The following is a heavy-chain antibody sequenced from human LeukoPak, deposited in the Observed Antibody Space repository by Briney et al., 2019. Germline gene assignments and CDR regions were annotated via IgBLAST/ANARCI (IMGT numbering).Heavy chain of an antibody. Sequence: PGGSLRLSCTASGFTFSDYAMNWIRQTPGKGLEWVSTISHSAHGIFYTDSVKGRFTISRDISKNTLYLQMNSLRGEDTAVYYCTKGYSGYDYAFDYWGQGTLVTVSS. CDR2: ISHSAHGI. V-gene: IGHV3-23*01. CDR3: TKGYSGYDYAFDY. J-gene: IGHJ4*02. D-gene: IGHD5-12*01. CDR1: GFTFSDYA.